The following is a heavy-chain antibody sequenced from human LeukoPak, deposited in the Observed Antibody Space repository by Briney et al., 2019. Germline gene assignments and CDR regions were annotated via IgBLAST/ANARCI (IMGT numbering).Heavy chain of an antibody. Sequence: SQTLSLTCAISGDSVSSNSVTWNWIRQPPSRGLEWLGRTYYRSTWYNDYAVSVRGRITVDPDTSKNQFSLHLNSVTPEDTAVYYCARRLTQYDCFDPWGQGILVTVSS. D-gene: IGHD2-2*01. V-gene: IGHV6-1*01. CDR3: ARRLTQYDCFDP. J-gene: IGHJ5*02. CDR1: GDSVSSNSVT. CDR2: TYYRSTWYN.